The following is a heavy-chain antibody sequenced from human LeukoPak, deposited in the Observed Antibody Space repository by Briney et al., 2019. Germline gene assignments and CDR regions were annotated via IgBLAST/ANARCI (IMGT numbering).Heavy chain of an antibody. D-gene: IGHD7-27*01. Sequence: VASVKVSCKASGYTFTSYYMHWVRQAPGQGLEWMGIINPSGGSTSYPQKFQGRVTMTRDMSTSTVYMELSSLRSEDTVVYYCARGGSWGVEPWGQGTLVTVYS. CDR1: GYTFTSYY. V-gene: IGHV1-46*01. J-gene: IGHJ5*02. CDR3: ARGGSWGVEP. CDR2: INPSGGST.